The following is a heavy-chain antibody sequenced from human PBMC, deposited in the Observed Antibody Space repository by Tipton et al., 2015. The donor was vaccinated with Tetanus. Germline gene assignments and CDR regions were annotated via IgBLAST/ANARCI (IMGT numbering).Heavy chain of an antibody. V-gene: IGHV4-34*01. Sequence: TLSLTCAVYGGSFSGYYWSWIRQPPGKGLEWIGEINHSGSTNYNPSLKSRVTISVDTSKNQFSLKLTSVTAADTAVYYCASRYCSGGSCFPTSYGMDVWGQGTTVTVSS. CDR3: ASRYCSGGSCFPTSYGMDV. J-gene: IGHJ6*02. D-gene: IGHD2-15*01. CDR1: GGSFSGYY. CDR2: INHSGST.